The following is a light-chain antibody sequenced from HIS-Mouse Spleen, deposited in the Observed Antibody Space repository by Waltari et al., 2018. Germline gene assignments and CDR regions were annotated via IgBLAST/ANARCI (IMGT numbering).Light chain of an antibody. CDR2: DVS. J-gene: IGLJ1*01. CDR3: SSYTSSSTYV. CDR1: SSDAGVYNY. Sequence: QSALTQPASVSGSPGQSITISCTGTSSDAGVYNYVSWYQQHPGKAPKLMIYDVSNRPSGVSNRFSGSKSGNTASLTISGLQAEDEADYYCSSYTSSSTYVFGTGTKVTVL. V-gene: IGLV2-14*03.